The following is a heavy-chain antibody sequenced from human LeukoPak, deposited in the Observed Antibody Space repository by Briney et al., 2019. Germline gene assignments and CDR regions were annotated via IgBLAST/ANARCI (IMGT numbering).Heavy chain of an antibody. CDR3: AGTYYDFWSGYYYYYMDV. D-gene: IGHD3-3*01. Sequence: SETLSLTCTVSGGSISSYYWSWIRQPPGKGLEWIGYIYYSGSTNYNPSLKSRVTISVGTSKNQFSLKLSSVTAADTAVYYCAGTYYDFWSGYYYYYMDVWGKGTTVTVSS. V-gene: IGHV4-59*01. CDR1: GGSISSYY. CDR2: IYYSGST. J-gene: IGHJ6*03.